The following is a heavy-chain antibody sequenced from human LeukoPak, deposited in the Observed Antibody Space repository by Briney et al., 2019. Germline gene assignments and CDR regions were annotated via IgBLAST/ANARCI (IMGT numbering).Heavy chain of an antibody. D-gene: IGHD3-22*01. CDR2: IYPGDSDT. J-gene: IGHJ4*02. CDR3: ARGGYDSSGYYLAKYYFDY. CDR1: GYSFTSYW. V-gene: IGHV5-51*01. Sequence: GESLKISCKGSGYSFTSYWIGWVRQMPGKGLEWMGIIYPGDSDTRYSPSFQGQVTISADKSISTAYLQWSSLKASDTAMYYCARGGYDSSGYYLAKYYFDYWGQGTLVTVSS.